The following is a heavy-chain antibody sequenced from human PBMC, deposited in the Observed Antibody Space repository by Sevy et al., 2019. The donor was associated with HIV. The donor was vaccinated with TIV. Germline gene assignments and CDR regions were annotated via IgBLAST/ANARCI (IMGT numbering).Heavy chain of an antibody. Sequence: GGSLRLSCAASGFTFSSYEVNWVRQAPGKGLEWISYITLSGSTMYYADSVKGRFTISRDNAKNSLYLQMNSLRAEDTAVYYCARDRQGITVAGTAIDYWGQGTLVTVSS. CDR2: ITLSGSTM. V-gene: IGHV3-48*03. CDR3: ARDRQGITVAGTAIDY. CDR1: GFTFSSYE. D-gene: IGHD6-19*01. J-gene: IGHJ4*02.